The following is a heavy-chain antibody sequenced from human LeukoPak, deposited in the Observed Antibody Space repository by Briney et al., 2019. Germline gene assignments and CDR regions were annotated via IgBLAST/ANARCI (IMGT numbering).Heavy chain of an antibody. CDR3: ARAILGRWIFDREPYYFDY. J-gene: IGHJ4*02. CDR1: GYTFTSYG. D-gene: IGHD3-3*01. Sequence: GASVKVSCKASGYTFTSYGISWVRQAPGQGLEWMGWISAYNGNTNYAQKLQGRVTMTTDTSTSTAYMELRSLRSDDTAVYYCARAILGRWIFDREPYYFDYWGQGTLVTVSS. V-gene: IGHV1-18*01. CDR2: ISAYNGNT.